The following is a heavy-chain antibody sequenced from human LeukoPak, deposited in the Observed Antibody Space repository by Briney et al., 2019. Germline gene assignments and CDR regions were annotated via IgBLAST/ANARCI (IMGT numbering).Heavy chain of an antibody. J-gene: IGHJ4*02. Sequence: ASVKVSCKASGYTFTSYYMHWVRQAPGQGLEWMGIINPSGGSTSYAQKFQGRVTMTRDTSTSTVYMELSSLRSEDTAVYYCARESQLLLWFGESPGAFDYWGQGTLVTVSS. V-gene: IGHV1-46*01. CDR3: ARESQLLLWFGESPGAFDY. D-gene: IGHD3-10*01. CDR2: INPSGGST. CDR1: GYTFTSYY.